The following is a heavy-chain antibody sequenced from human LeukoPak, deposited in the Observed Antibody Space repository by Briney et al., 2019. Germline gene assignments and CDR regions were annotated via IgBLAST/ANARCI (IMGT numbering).Heavy chain of an antibody. CDR3: ARGESYYDSSGYYFGDY. V-gene: IGHV3-21*01. D-gene: IGHD3-22*01. CDR2: ICSSSSYI. Sequence: PGGSLRLSCAASGFTFSSYSMNWVRHAPGEGLEWVSSICSSSSYIYYADSVKGRFTISRDNAKNPLYLQMNSLRAEDTAVYYCARGESYYDSSGYYFGDYWGQGTLVTVSS. CDR1: GFTFSSYS. J-gene: IGHJ4*02.